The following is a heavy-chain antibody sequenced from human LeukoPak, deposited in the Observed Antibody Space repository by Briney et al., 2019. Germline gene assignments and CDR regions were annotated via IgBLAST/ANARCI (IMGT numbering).Heavy chain of an antibody. CDR3: AKGSPPTGLDY. D-gene: IGHD1-14*01. CDR2: ISYDGSNK. Sequence: GGSLRLSCAASGFTFSSYGMHWVRQAPGKGLEWVAVISYDGSNKYYADSVKGRFTISRDNSKNTLYLQMNSLRAEDTAVYYCAKGSPPTGLDYWGQGTLVTVSS. V-gene: IGHV3-30*18. CDR1: GFTFSSYG. J-gene: IGHJ4*02.